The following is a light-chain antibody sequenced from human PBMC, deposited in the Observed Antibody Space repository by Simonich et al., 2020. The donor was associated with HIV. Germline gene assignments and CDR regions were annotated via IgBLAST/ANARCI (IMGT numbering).Light chain of an antibody. CDR1: QSVSSY. V-gene: IGKV3-11*01. Sequence: EIVLTQSPAILSLSPGERATLSCRASQSVSSYLAWYQQKPGQAPRLLIYDASNRATGVPARFSGSGFGTDFTLTITSLESEDFAVYYCQQRSNWITFGQGTRLEIK. CDR3: QQRSNWIT. CDR2: DAS. J-gene: IGKJ5*01.